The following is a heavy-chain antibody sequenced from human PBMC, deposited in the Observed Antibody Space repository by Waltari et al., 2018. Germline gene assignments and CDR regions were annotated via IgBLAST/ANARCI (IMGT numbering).Heavy chain of an antibody. Sequence: QVQLQESGPGLVKPSETLSLTCAVSGYSISSGYYWGWIRQPPGKGLEWIGSIYHSGSTYYNPSLKSRVTISVDTSKNQFSLKLSSVTAADTAVYYCARGTGAAPDYWGQGTLVTVSS. D-gene: IGHD6-6*01. CDR3: ARGTGAAPDY. CDR2: IYHSGST. J-gene: IGHJ4*02. CDR1: GYSISSGYY. V-gene: IGHV4-38-2*01.